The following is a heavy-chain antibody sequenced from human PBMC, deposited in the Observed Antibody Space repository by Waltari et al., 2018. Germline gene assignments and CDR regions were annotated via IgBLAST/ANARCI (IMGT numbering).Heavy chain of an antibody. CDR2: ISAYNGNT. Sequence: QVQLVQSGAEVKKPGASVKVSCKASGYTFTSYGISWVRQAPGQGLEWMGWISAYNGNTNDAQKLQGRVTMTTDTSTSTAYMELRSLRSEDTAVYYCARVATYYDFWSGYTSGYFDYWGQGTLVTVSS. J-gene: IGHJ4*02. CDR1: GYTFTSYG. V-gene: IGHV1-18*01. CDR3: ARVATYYDFWSGYTSGYFDY. D-gene: IGHD3-3*01.